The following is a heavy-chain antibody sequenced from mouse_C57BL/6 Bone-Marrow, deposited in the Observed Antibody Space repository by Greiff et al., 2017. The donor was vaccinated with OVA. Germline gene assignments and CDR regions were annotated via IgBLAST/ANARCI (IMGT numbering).Heavy chain of an antibody. J-gene: IGHJ2*01. CDR2: IYPGSGST. V-gene: IGHV1-55*01. Sequence: QVQLQQPGAELVKPGASVKMSCKASGYTFPSSWITWVKQRPGQGLEWIGDIYPGSGSTNYNEKFKSKATLTVDTSSSTAYMQLSSLTSEDSAVYYCARTDYDGSSHDYWGQGTTLTVSS. CDR3: ARTDYDGSSHDY. CDR1: GYTFPSSW. D-gene: IGHD1-1*01.